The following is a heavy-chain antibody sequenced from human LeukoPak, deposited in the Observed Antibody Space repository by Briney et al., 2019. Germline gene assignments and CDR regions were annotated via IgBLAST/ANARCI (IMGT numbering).Heavy chain of an antibody. CDR2: INWNGGST. Sequence: RPGGSLRLSCAASGFTFDDYGMSWVRQAPGKGLEWVSGINWNGGSTGYTDSVKGRFIISRDNAKNSLYLQMNSLRAEDTALYYCARAYGYCSSTSCYNAFDIWGQGTMVTVSS. J-gene: IGHJ3*02. D-gene: IGHD2-2*02. CDR1: GFTFDDYG. CDR3: ARAYGYCSSTSCYNAFDI. V-gene: IGHV3-20*04.